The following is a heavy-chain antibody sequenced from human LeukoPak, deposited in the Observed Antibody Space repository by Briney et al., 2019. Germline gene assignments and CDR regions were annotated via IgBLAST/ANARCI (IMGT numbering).Heavy chain of an antibody. J-gene: IGHJ4*02. D-gene: IGHD4-23*01. CDR2: IGYEGVHK. Sequence: PGGSLRLSCAASGFTSNNFGMHWLRQAPGKGLEWVSFIGYEGVHKYYADSVKGRFTISKDNSKATLYLQMNSLRPEDTAVYYCAKDLHGGYSSDYWGQGTLVTVFS. CDR3: AKDLHGGYSSDY. V-gene: IGHV3-30*02. CDR1: GFTSNNFG.